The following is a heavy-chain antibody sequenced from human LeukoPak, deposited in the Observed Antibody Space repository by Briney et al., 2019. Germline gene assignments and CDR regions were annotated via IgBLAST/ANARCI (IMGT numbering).Heavy chain of an antibody. V-gene: IGHV3-9*01. Sequence: PGGSLRLSCAASGFTFEDYAMYWVRQAPGKGLEWVSGISWNSGIIGCADSVKGRFTISRDNAKNSLYLQMNSLRAEDTALYYCAKADYYYYMNVWGKGTTVTVSS. CDR1: GFTFEDYA. CDR2: ISWNSGII. CDR3: AKADYYYYMNV. J-gene: IGHJ6*03.